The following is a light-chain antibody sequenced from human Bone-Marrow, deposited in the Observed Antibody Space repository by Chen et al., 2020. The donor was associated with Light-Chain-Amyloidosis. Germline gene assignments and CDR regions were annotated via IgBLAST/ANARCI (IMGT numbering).Light chain of an antibody. CDR3: SSFTSSSSYV. Sequence: HSVLTQPASVSGSPGQSITISCTGTSGDVGTYNYVSWYQQHPGKAPKVMIYAVSNRPSGVSNRFSGSKSGNTASLTISGLQAEDEADYYCSSFTSSSSYVFGPGTKVTVL. CDR1: SGDVGTYNY. CDR2: AVS. V-gene: IGLV2-14*01. J-gene: IGLJ1*01.